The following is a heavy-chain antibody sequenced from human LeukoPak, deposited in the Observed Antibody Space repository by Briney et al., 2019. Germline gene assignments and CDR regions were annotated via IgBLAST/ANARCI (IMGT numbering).Heavy chain of an antibody. V-gene: IGHV1-2*02. J-gene: IGHJ4*02. CDR3: ALAYCSGCSCYSLDY. Sequence: ASVKVSCKASGYTFTDFYIHWVRQAPGQGLEWMGWINPNSGGTKYAQKLQGRVTMTTDTSTSTAYMELRSLRSDDTAVYYCALAYCSGCSCYSLDYWGQGTLVTVSS. D-gene: IGHD2-15*01. CDR2: INPNSGGT. CDR1: GYTFTDFY.